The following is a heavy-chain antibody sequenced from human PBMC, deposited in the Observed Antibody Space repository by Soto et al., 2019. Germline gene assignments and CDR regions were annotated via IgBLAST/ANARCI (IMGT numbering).Heavy chain of an antibody. CDR2: ISYSGST. V-gene: IGHV4-59*01. CDR1: VDSMSNDQ. CDR3: ARDYRRRYGMDV. Sequence: PSETLSLTCTVSVDSMSNDQWTCIRHPPGKGLEWIGYISYSGSTNYDPSPQGRVTILVDTSKNQFSLNLSSVSAADTAVYYCARDYRRRYGMDVWGQGTTVTVSS. J-gene: IGHJ6*02.